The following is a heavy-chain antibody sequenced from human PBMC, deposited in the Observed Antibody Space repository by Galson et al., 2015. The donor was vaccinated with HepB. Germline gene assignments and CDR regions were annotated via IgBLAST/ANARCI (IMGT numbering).Heavy chain of an antibody. Sequence: SLRLSCAASGFTFSSYSMNWVRQAPGKGLEWVGRIKSKTDGGTTDYAAPVKGRFTISRDDSKNTLYLQMNSLKTEDTAVYYCTTVSVTSNYYYGMDVWGQGTTVTVSS. D-gene: IGHD4-17*01. CDR3: TTVSVTSNYYYGMDV. CDR1: GFTFSSYS. J-gene: IGHJ6*02. CDR2: IKSKTDGGTT. V-gene: IGHV3-15*01.